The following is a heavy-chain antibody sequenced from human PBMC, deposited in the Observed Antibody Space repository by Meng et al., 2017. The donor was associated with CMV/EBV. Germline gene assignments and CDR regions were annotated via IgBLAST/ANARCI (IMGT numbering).Heavy chain of an antibody. Sequence: GESLKISCAASGFTVSSNYMSWVRQAPGKGLEWVSVIYSGGSTYYADSVKGRFTISRDNSKNTLYLQMNSLRAEDTAVYYCAKDISYSGSYHAFDYWGQGTLVTVSS. V-gene: IGHV3-53*01. CDR1: GFTVSSNY. J-gene: IGHJ4*02. D-gene: IGHD1-26*01. CDR2: IYSGGST. CDR3: AKDISYSGSYHAFDY.